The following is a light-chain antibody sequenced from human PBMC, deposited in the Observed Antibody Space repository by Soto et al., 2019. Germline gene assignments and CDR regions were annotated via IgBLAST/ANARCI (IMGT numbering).Light chain of an antibody. CDR1: QGISNY. CDR3: QNDNNDPWT. J-gene: IGKJ1*01. V-gene: IGKV1-27*01. CDR2: AAS. Sequence: DFQMTQSPSSLSASVGDRVTITCRASQGISNYLAWFQQRPGESPKLLIYAASTLQSGVSSRFSGSGSGTHFTLTISSLQPEDAATFYCQNDNNDPWTFGQGTKVEIK.